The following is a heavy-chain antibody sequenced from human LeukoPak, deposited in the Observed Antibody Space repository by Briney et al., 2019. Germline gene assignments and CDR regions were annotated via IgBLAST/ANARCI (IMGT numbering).Heavy chain of an antibody. V-gene: IGHV1-2*06. Sequence: ASVTVSCKVVAYDFTGYHIHWVRQAPGQGPEWMGRLNPDTGHAVYAFKFQGRVTITRDTSSSTAYMEVTRLTSDDTALYYCAKDRDGADRIILWGQGTLVTVSS. D-gene: IGHD5-24*01. CDR2: LNPDTGHA. CDR3: AKDRDGADRIIL. J-gene: IGHJ4*02. CDR1: AYDFTGYH.